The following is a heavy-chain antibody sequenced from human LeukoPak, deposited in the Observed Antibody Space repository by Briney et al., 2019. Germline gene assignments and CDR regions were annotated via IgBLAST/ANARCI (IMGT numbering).Heavy chain of an antibody. CDR1: GFTFSSYS. V-gene: IGHV3-21*01. CDR3: ASPWWELTPPDAFDI. D-gene: IGHD1-26*01. J-gene: IGHJ3*02. Sequence: GGSLRLSCAASGFTFSSYSMNWVRQAPGKGLEWVSSISSSSSYIYYADSVKGRFTISRDNAKNSLYLQMNSLRAEDTAVYYCASPWWELTPPDAFDIWGQGTMVTVSS. CDR2: ISSSSSYI.